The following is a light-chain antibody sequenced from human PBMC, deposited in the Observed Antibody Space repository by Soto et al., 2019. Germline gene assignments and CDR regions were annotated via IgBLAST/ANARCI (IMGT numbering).Light chain of an antibody. Sequence: DIQMTQSPSSLSASVGDRFTITCRASQSISSYLNWYQQKPGKAPKLLIYKASSLESGVPSRFSGSGSGTEFTLTISSLQPDDFATYYCQQYNSYLWTFGQGTKVDIK. CDR1: QSISSY. J-gene: IGKJ1*01. V-gene: IGKV1-5*03. CDR2: KAS. CDR3: QQYNSYLWT.